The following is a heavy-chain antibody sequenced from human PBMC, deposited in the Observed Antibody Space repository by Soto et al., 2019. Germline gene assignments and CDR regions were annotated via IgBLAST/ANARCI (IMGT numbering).Heavy chain of an antibody. D-gene: IGHD2-15*01. Sequence: SVKVSCKASGGTFSSYAISWVRQAPGQALEWMGWITPFNGNTNYAQKFQDRVTITRDRSMSTAYMELSSLRSEDTAVYYCAREGYGGSVETHFDYWG. CDR3: AREGYGGSVETHFDY. V-gene: IGHV1-69*10. J-gene: IGHJ4*01. CDR1: GGTFSSYA. CDR2: ITPFNGNT.